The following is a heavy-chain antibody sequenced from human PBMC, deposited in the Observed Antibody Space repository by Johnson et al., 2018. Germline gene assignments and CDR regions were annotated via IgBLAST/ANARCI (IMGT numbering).Heavy chain of an antibody. D-gene: IGHD1-26*01. CDR1: GGSIGSGDNY. V-gene: IGHV4-31*03. CDR3: ARDRKDLLEYNWFDP. J-gene: IGHJ5*02. CDR2: ISYNGNT. Sequence: QVQLQESGPGLVKPSQTLSLTCSVSGGSIGSGDNYWNWIRQHPVKGLEWIGDISYNGNTYYNPSLKSRVTISIDTSKNQFSLKLTSVTAADTAVYYCARDRKDLLEYNWFDPWGQGTLVTVSS.